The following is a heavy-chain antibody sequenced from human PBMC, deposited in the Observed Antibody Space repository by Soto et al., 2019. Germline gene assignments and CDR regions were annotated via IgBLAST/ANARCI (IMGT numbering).Heavy chain of an antibody. J-gene: IGHJ4*02. Sequence: ASVKVSCKSSGYPFTHYGITWVRQAPGQGLEWMGWISPFNGNTNYGQTLQGRVTIIRDTSASTAYMELTSLRSEDTAVYYCARSAVSPFGGLIGPFDYWGQGTLVTVSS. CDR2: ISPFNGNT. CDR1: GYPFTHYG. V-gene: IGHV1-18*01. D-gene: IGHD3-16*02. CDR3: ARSAVSPFGGLIGPFDY.